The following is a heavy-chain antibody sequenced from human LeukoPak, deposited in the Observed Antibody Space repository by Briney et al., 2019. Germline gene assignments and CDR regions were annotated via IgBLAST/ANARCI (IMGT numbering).Heavy chain of an antibody. CDR3: ARDDSSGYYSLDY. D-gene: IGHD3-22*01. CDR1: GGSISSGGYY. Sequence: PSETLSLTCTVSGGSISSGGYYWSWIRQHPGKGLEWIGYIYYSGSTYYNPSLKSRVTISVDTSKNQFSLKLSSVTAADTAVYYCARDDSSGYYSLDYWGQGTLVTVPS. V-gene: IGHV4-31*03. CDR2: IYYSGST. J-gene: IGHJ4*02.